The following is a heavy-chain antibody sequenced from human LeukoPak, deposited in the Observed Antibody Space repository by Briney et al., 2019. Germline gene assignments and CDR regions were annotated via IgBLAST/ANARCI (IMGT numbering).Heavy chain of an antibody. J-gene: IGHJ4*02. V-gene: IGHV4-39*07. CDR3: ARAGYCSGGSCYSSIHTGYYFDY. Sequence: SETLSLTYTVSGGSISSSSYYWGWIRQPPGKGLEWIGSIYYSGSTYYNPSLKSRVTVSVDTSKNQFSLKLSSVTAADTAVYYCARAGYCSGGSCYSSIHTGYYFDYWGQGTLVTVSS. D-gene: IGHD2-15*01. CDR1: GGSISSSSYY. CDR2: IYYSGST.